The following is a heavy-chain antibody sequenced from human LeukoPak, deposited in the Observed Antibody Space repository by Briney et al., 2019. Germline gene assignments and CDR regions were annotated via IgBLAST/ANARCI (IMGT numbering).Heavy chain of an antibody. CDR1: GFTLSDYS. V-gene: IGHV3-21*01. CDR3: ARGGAAAALR. D-gene: IGHD6-13*01. J-gene: IGHJ1*01. Sequence: GGSLRLSCAASGFTLSDYSLNWVRQAPGKGLEWVSSITSSSSYIYYADSVKGRFTISRDNAKNSLYLQMNGLRAEDTAVYYCARGGAAAALRWGQGTLVTVSS. CDR2: ITSSSSYI.